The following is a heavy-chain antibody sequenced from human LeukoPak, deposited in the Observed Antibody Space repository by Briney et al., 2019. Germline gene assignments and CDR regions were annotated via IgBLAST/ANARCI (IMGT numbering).Heavy chain of an antibody. CDR1: GFTFSSYW. Sequence: GGSLRLSCAASGFTFSSYWMSWVRQAPGKGLEWVANIKQDGSEKYHVDSVKGRFTISRDNAKNSLYLQMNSLRAEDTAVYYCAREGSDFWSGYLNWFDPWGQGTLVTVSS. CDR2: IKQDGSEK. CDR3: AREGSDFWSGYLNWFDP. J-gene: IGHJ5*02. D-gene: IGHD3-3*01. V-gene: IGHV3-7*01.